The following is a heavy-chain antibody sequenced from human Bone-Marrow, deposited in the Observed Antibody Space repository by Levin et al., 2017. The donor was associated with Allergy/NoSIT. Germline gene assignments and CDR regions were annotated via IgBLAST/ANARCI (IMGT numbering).Heavy chain of an antibody. CDR1: GFTFSSYS. D-gene: IGHD1-1*01. Sequence: AGGSLRLSCAASGFTFSSYSMNWVRQAPGKGLEWVSYISSSSSTIYYADSMKGRFTISRDNAKNSLYLQMNSLRDEDTAVYYCARERYDYYWYFDLWGRGTLVTVSS. V-gene: IGHV3-48*02. CDR3: ARERYDYYWYFDL. J-gene: IGHJ2*01. CDR2: ISSSSSTI.